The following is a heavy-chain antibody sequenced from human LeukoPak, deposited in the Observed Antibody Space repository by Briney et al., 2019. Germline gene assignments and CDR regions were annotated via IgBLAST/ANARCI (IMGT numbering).Heavy chain of an antibody. V-gene: IGHV3-7*01. D-gene: IGHD6-19*01. CDR3: ARQRGSGCLDY. CDR2: IKQDGSET. J-gene: IGHJ4*02. CDR1: RFTLSNYW. Sequence: GGSLRLSWAASRFTLSNYWMSWVRQAPGKGLEWVANIKQDGSETYYVDSVKGRFTISRDNAKNSLSLQMNSLRAEDTAVYYCARQRGSGCLDYWGQGTLVTVSS.